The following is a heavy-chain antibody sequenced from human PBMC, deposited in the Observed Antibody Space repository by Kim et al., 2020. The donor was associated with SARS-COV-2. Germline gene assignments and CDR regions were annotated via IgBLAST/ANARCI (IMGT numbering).Heavy chain of an antibody. CDR3: AKVHYYDSSGYYTGDY. CDR2: ISYDGSNK. CDR1: GFTFSSYG. Sequence: GGSLRLSCAASGFTFSSYGMHWVRQAPGKGLEWVAVISYDGSNKYYADSVKGRFTISRDNSKNTLYLQMNSLRAEDTAVYYCAKVHYYDSSGYYTGDYWG. D-gene: IGHD3-22*01. V-gene: IGHV3-30*18. J-gene: IGHJ4*01.